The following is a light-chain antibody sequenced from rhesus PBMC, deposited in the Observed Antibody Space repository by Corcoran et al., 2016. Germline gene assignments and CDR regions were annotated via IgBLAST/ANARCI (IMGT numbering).Light chain of an antibody. CDR2: AAS. CDR1: QGISKA. CDR3: HHRHTYPYS. J-gene: IGKJ2*01. Sequence: DIHMTQSPSSLSASVGDKVTITCRASQGISKALAWYQQKPGKAPKLLLYAASNLQSGVPSRFSGSGSGTDFTLTIRNLQPEDFAVYYCHHRHTYPYSFGQGTKVEIK. V-gene: IGKV1-33*01.